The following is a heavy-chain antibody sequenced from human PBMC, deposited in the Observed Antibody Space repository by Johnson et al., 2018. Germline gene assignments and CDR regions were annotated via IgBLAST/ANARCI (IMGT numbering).Heavy chain of an antibody. CDR2: ISWNSGSI. D-gene: IGHD5-24*01. CDR1: GFTVSSNY. V-gene: IGHV3-48*04. CDR3: SRDPRDDYDYDGMDV. Sequence: VQLVESGGGLVQPGGSPRLSCAASGFTVSSNYMSWVRQAPGKGLEWVSGISWNSGSIGYADSVKGRFTISRDNAKNSLYLQMNSLRAEDTAVYYCSRDPRDDYDYDGMDVWGRGTTVSVAS. J-gene: IGHJ6*02.